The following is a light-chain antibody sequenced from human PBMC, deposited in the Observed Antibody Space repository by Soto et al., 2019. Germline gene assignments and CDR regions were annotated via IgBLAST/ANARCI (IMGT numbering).Light chain of an antibody. CDR1: SSDVGSYNL. CDR2: EGS. Sequence: QSVLTQPASVSGSPGQSITISCTGTSSDVGSYNLVSWYQQHPGKAPKLMIYEGSKRPSGVSNSFSGSKSGNTASLTISGLQAEDEADYYCCSYAGSSTLGVVFGGGTKLTVL. CDR3: CSYAGSSTLGVV. V-gene: IGLV2-23*01. J-gene: IGLJ2*01.